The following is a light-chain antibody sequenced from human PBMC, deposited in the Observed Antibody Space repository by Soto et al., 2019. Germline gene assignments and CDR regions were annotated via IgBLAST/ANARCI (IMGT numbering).Light chain of an antibody. V-gene: IGKV3-11*01. CDR2: GAS. CDR3: PQRSDWS. J-gene: IGKJ2*01. Sequence: EIVLTQSPATLSLSPGERASLSCRASQSISSYLAWYQQTPGQAPRLLIYGASNRATGIPARFSGSGSGTDFTLTISSLEPEDFAVYYCPQRSDWSFGQGTKLELK. CDR1: QSISSY.